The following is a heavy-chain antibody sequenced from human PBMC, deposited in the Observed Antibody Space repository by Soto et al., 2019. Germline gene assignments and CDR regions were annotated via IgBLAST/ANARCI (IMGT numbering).Heavy chain of an antibody. D-gene: IGHD3-9*01. Sequence: PGGSMRLCCAASAFTFSRYGMHWVRQAPGKGLEWVAVIWYDGSNKYYADSVKGRFTISRDNSKNTLYLQMNSLRAEDTAVYYCARASNHYYDILTGYYSPYDAFDIWGQGTMVTVSS. CDR3: ARASNHYYDILTGYYSPYDAFDI. CDR1: AFTFSRYG. CDR2: IWYDGSNK. J-gene: IGHJ3*02. V-gene: IGHV3-33*01.